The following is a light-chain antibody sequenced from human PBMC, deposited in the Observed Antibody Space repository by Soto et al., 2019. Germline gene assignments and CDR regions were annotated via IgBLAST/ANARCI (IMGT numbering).Light chain of an antibody. CDR3: QQSSSSPIT. V-gene: IGKV3-20*01. CDR2: AAS. Sequence: EIVLTQSPGNLSLSPGERATLSCRASQSVTSSYLAWYQQKPGQAPRLLMYAASSRATGIPDRFSGSGSGTDFTLTISRLEAEDFAVYYCQQSSSSPITFGQGTRLEIK. J-gene: IGKJ5*01. CDR1: QSVTSSY.